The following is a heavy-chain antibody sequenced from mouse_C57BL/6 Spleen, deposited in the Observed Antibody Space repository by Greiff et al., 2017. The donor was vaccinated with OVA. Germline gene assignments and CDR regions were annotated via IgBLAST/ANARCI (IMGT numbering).Heavy chain of an antibody. D-gene: IGHD1-1*01. J-gene: IGHJ1*03. CDR3: AKRGTVVVTDWYFDV. CDR2: IWGGGST. Sequence: VHLVESGPGLVAPSQSLSITCTVSGFSLTSYGVDWVRQPPGKGLEWLGVIWGGGSTNYNSALMSRLSISKDNSKSQVFLKMNSLQTDDTAMYYCAKRGTVVVTDWYFDVWGTGTTVTVSS. V-gene: IGHV2-9*01. CDR1: GFSLTSYG.